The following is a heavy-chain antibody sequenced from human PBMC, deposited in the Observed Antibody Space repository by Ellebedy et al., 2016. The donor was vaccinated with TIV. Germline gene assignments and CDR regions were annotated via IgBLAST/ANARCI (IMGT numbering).Heavy chain of an antibody. D-gene: IGHD2-8*01. J-gene: IGHJ3*02. CDR3: ARNSDIVLVPSAYASSFDI. CDR1: GGTFSNYP. CDR2: IIPVFGIT. V-gene: IGHV1-69*13. Sequence: SVKVSCKASGGTFSNYPISWVRQAPGQGLEWMGRIIPVFGITDYAQTLQGRVTITADESMSTVYMELSSLRSEDTAAYYCARNSDIVLVPSAYASSFDIWGQGTMVTVSS.